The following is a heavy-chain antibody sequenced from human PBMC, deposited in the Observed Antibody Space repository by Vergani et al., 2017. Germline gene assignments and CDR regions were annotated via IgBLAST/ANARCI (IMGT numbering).Heavy chain of an antibody. CDR1: GYTFTSYA. D-gene: IGHD6-19*01. V-gene: IGHV1-18*01. CDR3: ARDSWAAVAGTIDYFDY. Sequence: QVQLVQSGAEVKKPGASVKVSCKASGYTFTSYAMHWVRQAPGQGLEWMGWISAYNGNTNYAQKLQGRVTMTTDTSTSTAYMELRSLRSDDTAVYYCARDSWAAVAGTIDYFDYWGQGTLVTVSS. CDR2: ISAYNGNT. J-gene: IGHJ4*02.